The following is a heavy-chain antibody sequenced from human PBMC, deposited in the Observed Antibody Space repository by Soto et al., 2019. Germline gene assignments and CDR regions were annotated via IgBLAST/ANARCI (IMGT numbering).Heavy chain of an antibody. Sequence: QVQLQESGPGLVKPSETLSLTCTVSGGSINSYYWSWIRQSPGKGPEWIGYIYSSGSTNYNPSLRSRDTISVDTSKHQFSLKLSSVAPADTAIYFCARQRAVSGSSYWYFDLWGRGTLVTVSS. CDR2: IYSSGST. D-gene: IGHD6-19*01. J-gene: IGHJ2*01. CDR1: GGSINSYY. V-gene: IGHV4-59*01. CDR3: ARQRAVSGSSYWYFDL.